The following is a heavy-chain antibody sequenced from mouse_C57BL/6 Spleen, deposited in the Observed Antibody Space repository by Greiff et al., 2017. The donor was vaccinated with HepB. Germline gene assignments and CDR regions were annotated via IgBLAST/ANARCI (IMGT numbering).Heavy chain of an antibody. Sequence: EVQLVESGGDLVKPGGSLKLSCAASGFTFSSYGMSWVRQTPDKRLEWVATISSGGSYTYYPDSVKGRFTISRDNAKNTLYLQMSSLKSEDTAMYYCARPLNYYGSSYGYWGQGTTLTVSS. J-gene: IGHJ2*01. D-gene: IGHD1-1*01. V-gene: IGHV5-6*01. CDR1: GFTFSSYG. CDR3: ARPLNYYGSSYGY. CDR2: ISSGGSYT.